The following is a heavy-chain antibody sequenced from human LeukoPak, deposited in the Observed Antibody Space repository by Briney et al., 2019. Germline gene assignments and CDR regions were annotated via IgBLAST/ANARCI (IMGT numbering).Heavy chain of an antibody. V-gene: IGHV4-59*01. CDR1: GGSIRGYY. Sequence: PSETLSLTCTVSGGSIRGYYWSWIRQPPGKGLEWIGQIYYSGNAEYNLSLKSRVIISVDTSKNQFSLKLSSVTAADTAVYYCARGWLNYDFWSGYYRQNPPGYFDYWGQGTLVTVSS. D-gene: IGHD3-3*01. CDR2: IYYSGNA. CDR3: ARGWLNYDFWSGYYRQNPPGYFDY. J-gene: IGHJ4*02.